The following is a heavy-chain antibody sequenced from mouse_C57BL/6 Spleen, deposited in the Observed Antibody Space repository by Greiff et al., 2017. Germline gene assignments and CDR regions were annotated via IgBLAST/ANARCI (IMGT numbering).Heavy chain of an antibody. CDR3: AREGIYYGNYWYFDV. Sequence: QVQLQQPGAELVKPGASVKMSCKASGYTFTSYWITWVKQRPGQGLEWIGDIYPGSGSTNYNAKFKSKATLTVDTSSSTAYMQLSSLTSEDSAVYYCAREGIYYGNYWYFDVWGTGTTVTVSS. D-gene: IGHD2-1*01. CDR1: GYTFTSYW. J-gene: IGHJ1*03. V-gene: IGHV1-55*01. CDR2: IYPGSGST.